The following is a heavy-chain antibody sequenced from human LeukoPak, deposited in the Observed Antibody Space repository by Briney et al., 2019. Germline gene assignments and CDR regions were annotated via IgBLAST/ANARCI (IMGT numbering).Heavy chain of an antibody. CDR2: IYPSGTT. Sequence: SETLSLTCAVSGYSVSSAYYWAWIRQPPGAGLEWIGSIYPSGTTYYKSSLSGRLSISIYASRNQFSLRLSSVTAADTAMYYCARRPESPITGFDFWGQRDLVAVSS. CDR1: GYSVSSAYY. CDR3: ARRPESPITGFDF. J-gene: IGHJ4*02. D-gene: IGHD1-14*01. V-gene: IGHV4-38-2*01.